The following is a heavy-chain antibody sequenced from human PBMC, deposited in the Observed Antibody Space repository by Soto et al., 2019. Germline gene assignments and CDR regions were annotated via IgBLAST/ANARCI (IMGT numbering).Heavy chain of an antibody. CDR1: GYTFTGYY. CDR2: INPNSGGT. J-gene: IGHJ3*02. CDR3: AGDLGAPDDAFDI. D-gene: IGHD1-26*01. V-gene: IGHV1-2*02. Sequence: QVQLVQSGAEVKKPGASVKVSCKASGYTFTGYYMHWVRQAPGQGLEWMGWINPNSGGTNYAQKFQGMVNITRDTSISTADMELSRLRADDTAVYYCAGDLGAPDDAFDIWGQGTMVTVSS.